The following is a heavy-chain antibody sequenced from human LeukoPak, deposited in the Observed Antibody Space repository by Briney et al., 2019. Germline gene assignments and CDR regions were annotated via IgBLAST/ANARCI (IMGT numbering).Heavy chain of an antibody. D-gene: IGHD6-6*01. CDR3: TRLESSSRRVLDY. Sequence: PGGSLRLSCAASGFTFSGSAMHWVRQASGKGLEWVGRIRSKANSYATAYAASVKGRFTISRDDSKNTAYLQMNSLKTEDTAVYYCTRLESSSRRVLDYWGQGTLVTVSS. J-gene: IGHJ4*02. V-gene: IGHV3-73*01. CDR2: IRSKANSYAT. CDR1: GFTFSGSA.